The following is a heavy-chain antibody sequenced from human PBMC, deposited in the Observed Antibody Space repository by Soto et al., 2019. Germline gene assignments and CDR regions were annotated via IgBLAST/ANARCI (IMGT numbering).Heavy chain of an antibody. D-gene: IGHD5-12*01. CDR3: ARVYSGYDGFDY. CDR1: GYTFTGYY. CDR2: INPNSGGT. J-gene: IGHJ4*02. V-gene: IGHV1-2*02. Sequence: QVQLVQSGAEVKKPGASVKVSCKASGYTFTGYYMHWVRQAPGQGLEWMGGINPNSGGTNYAQKFQGRVTMTRETSISRADMELSRLRCDDTAVYYCARVYSGYDGFDYWGQGTLVTVSS.